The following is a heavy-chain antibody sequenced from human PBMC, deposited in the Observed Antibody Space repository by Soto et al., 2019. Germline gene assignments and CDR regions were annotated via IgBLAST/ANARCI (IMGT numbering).Heavy chain of an antibody. V-gene: IGHV1-18*01. D-gene: IGHD5-18*01. Sequence: GASVKVSCKASGYTFTSYGISWVRQAPGQGLEWMGWISAYNGNTNYAQKLQGRVTMTTDTSTSTAYMELRSLRSDDTAVYYCARDVTLGYSYGENPGITTLKPQYYYYYGMDVWGQGTTVTVSS. CDR2: ISAYNGNT. CDR1: GYTFTSYG. CDR3: ARDVTLGYSYGENPGITTLKPQYYYYYGMDV. J-gene: IGHJ6*02.